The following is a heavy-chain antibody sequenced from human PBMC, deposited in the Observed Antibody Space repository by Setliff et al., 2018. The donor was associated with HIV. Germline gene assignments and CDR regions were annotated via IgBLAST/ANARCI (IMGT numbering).Heavy chain of an antibody. J-gene: IGHJ5*02. V-gene: IGHV4-61*09. CDR2: IHTTGST. Sequence: PSETLSLTCSVSGGSIRSGSYYWDWIRLPAGKGLEWIGQIHTTGSTDYNPSLKSRLTISIDTSKNQFSLNLDSVTTTDTAVYYCARRTFGSGRIDPWGQGTLVTVSS. CDR3: ARRTFGSGRIDP. D-gene: IGHD3-16*01. CDR1: GGSIRSGSYY.